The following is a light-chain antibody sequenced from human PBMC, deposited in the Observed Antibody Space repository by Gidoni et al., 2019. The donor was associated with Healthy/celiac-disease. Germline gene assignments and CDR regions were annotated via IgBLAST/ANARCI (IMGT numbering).Light chain of an antibody. J-gene: IGLJ2*01. CDR2: STN. CDR1: RSNNVSNT. Sequence: QSALTQPPSASGTPGPRVTISCSGSRSNNVSNTVHWYQQLPGTAPKLLIYSTNQRPSGVTDRFSGSKSGTSASLAISGLQSEDEADYYCAAWDDSLNGHVVFGGGTKLTVL. V-gene: IGLV1-44*01. CDR3: AAWDDSLNGHVV.